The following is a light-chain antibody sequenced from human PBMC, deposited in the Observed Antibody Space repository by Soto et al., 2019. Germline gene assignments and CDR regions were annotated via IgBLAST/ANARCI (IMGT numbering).Light chain of an antibody. J-gene: IGLJ3*02. CDR3: HSYDSSLSAVL. CDR1: SSNIGGGYD. Sequence: QSVLTQPPSVSGATGQRVTISCTGTSSNIGGGYDVHWYQQLPGKAPTLLIYSNNDRPSGVPDRFSGSKSGTSASLAITGLQADDEADYYCHSYDSSLSAVLFGGGTKLTVL. V-gene: IGLV1-40*01. CDR2: SNN.